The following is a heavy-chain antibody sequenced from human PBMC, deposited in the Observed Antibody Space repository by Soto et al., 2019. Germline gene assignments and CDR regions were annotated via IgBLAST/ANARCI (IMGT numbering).Heavy chain of an antibody. Sequence: SETLSLTCTVYGGSIRSHYWSWIRQPPGKGLEWIGYSFYTGSTNYNPSLRSPVTMSVDTSKNQFSLKVRSVTAADTAVYYCARSVPDKGNSGWYYFDYWGQGTLVTVSS. D-gene: IGHD6-19*01. CDR2: SFYTGST. CDR3: ARSVPDKGNSGWYYFDY. CDR1: GGSIRSHY. V-gene: IGHV4-59*11. J-gene: IGHJ4*02.